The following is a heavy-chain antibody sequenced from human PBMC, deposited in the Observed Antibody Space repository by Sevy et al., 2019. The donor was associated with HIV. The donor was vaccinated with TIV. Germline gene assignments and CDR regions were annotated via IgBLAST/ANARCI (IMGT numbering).Heavy chain of an antibody. V-gene: IGHV1-69*13. J-gene: IGHJ3*02. CDR3: ARRGITIFGVLTFDI. Sequence: ASVKVSCKASRDTFNTYAIVWVRQAPGQGLEWMGGIVPKFGSANYVRKFEGKVTMTAEEATTTAHMELSSLRSEDTAVYYCARRGITIFGVLTFDIWGQGTTVTVSS. CDR1: RDTFNTYA. CDR2: IVPKFGSA. D-gene: IGHD3-3*01.